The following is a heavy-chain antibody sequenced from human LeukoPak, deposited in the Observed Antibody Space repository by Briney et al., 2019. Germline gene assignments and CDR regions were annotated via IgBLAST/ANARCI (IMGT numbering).Heavy chain of an antibody. J-gene: IGHJ4*02. CDR1: GFTFSIYS. D-gene: IGHD5-18*01. CDR3: ARCGYSLGCDFDY. CDR2: INSDGSST. V-gene: IGHV3-74*01. Sequence: GGSLRLSCAASGFTFSIYSMNWVRQAPGKGLVWVSRINSDGSSTSYADSVKGRFTISRDNAKNTLYLQMNSLRAEDTAVYYCARCGYSLGCDFDYWGQGTLVTVSS.